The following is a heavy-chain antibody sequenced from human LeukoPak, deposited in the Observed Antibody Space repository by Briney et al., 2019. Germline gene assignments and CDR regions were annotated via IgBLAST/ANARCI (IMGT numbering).Heavy chain of an antibody. J-gene: IGHJ4*02. CDR1: GFTFSSYW. CDR3: ARDDYYDSSGYVY. Sequence: GGSLRLSCAASGFTFSSYWMHWVRQAPGKGLVWVSRINSDGSSTTYAESVKGRFTISRDNDKNTLYLQMNSLRTEDTAVYYCARDDYYDSSGYVYWGQGTLVTVSS. V-gene: IGHV3-74*01. CDR2: INSDGSST. D-gene: IGHD3-22*01.